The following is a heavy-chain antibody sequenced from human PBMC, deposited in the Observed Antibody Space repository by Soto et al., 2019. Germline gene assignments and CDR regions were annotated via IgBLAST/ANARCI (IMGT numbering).Heavy chain of an antibody. CDR2: INHSGST. CDR1: GGSFSGYY. Sequence: PSETLSLTCAVYGGSFSGYYWSWIRQPPGKGLEWIGEINHSGSTNYNPSLKSRVTISVDTSKNQFSLKLSSVTAADTAVYYCARNLAAAGTWYYYYYVMDVWGKGTTVTVSS. V-gene: IGHV4-34*01. CDR3: ARNLAAAGTWYYYYYVMDV. D-gene: IGHD6-13*01. J-gene: IGHJ6*04.